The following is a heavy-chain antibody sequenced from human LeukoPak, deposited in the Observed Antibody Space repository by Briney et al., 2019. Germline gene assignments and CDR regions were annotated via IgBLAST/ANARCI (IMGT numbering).Heavy chain of an antibody. J-gene: IGHJ3*02. D-gene: IGHD4-23*01. Sequence: SETLSLTCTVSGGSITNFYWTWIRQPPGKGPEWIGEINHSGSTNYNPSVKSRVTISVDTSKNQFSLKLPSVTAADTAVYFCACDSGGHHDHDAFDIWGQGTMVTVSS. CDR1: GGSITNFY. V-gene: IGHV4-34*01. CDR2: INHSGST. CDR3: ACDSGGHHDHDAFDI.